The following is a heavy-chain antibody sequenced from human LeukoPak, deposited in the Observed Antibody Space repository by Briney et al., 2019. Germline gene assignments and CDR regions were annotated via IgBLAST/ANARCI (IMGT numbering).Heavy chain of an antibody. CDR3: ARGEVGVTTVTVFDY. CDR1: GFTFSSYE. V-gene: IGHV3-48*03. Sequence: PGGSLRLSCAASGFTFSSYEMNWVRQAPGKGLEWVAYMTSGGSTIYYADSVKGRFTISRDNAKNSLYLQMNSLRDEDTAVYYCARGEVGVTTVTVFDYWGQGTMATVSS. D-gene: IGHD4-17*01. J-gene: IGHJ4*02. CDR2: MTSGGSTI.